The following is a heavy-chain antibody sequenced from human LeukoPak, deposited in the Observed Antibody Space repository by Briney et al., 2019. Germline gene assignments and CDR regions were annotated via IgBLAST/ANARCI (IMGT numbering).Heavy chain of an antibody. CDR2: INPNSGGT. D-gene: IGHD6-13*01. V-gene: IGHV1-2*02. CDR1: GYTFTGYY. CDR3: ARGAGAAAGRIDFDY. Sequence: ASVKVSCKASGYTFTGYYIHWVRQAPGQGLEWMGWINPNSGGTNYAQKFQGRVTMTRDTSISTAYMELSRLRSDDTAVYYCARGAGAAAGRIDFDYWGQGTLVTVSS. J-gene: IGHJ4*02.